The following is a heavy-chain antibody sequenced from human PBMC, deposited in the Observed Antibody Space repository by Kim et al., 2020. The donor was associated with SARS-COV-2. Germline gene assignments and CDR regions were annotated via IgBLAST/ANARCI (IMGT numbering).Heavy chain of an antibody. J-gene: IGHJ6*02. CDR2: ISGSGGST. D-gene: IGHD3-16*01. Sequence: GGSLRLSCAASGFTFSNYALSWVRQAPGKGLEWVTAISGSGGSTYNADFVKGRFTISRDNSKTTLYLQMNSLRAEDTAVYYCSRGVGEYYYYYGLDVWG. CDR3: SRGVGEYYYYYGLDV. CDR1: GFTFSNYA. V-gene: IGHV3-23*01.